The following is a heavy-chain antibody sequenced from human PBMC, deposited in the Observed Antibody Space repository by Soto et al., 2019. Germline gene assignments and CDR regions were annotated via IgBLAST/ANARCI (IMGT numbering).Heavy chain of an antibody. CDR3: ARSVFP. CDR1: GGTISSGGYY. CDR2: IYYIGST. Sequence: QVQLQESGPGLVKPSQTLSLTCTVSGGTISSGGYYWNWIRQHPGKGLEWIGYIYYIGSTYYHPSLKCRVSISLATSKIQFSLKLSSVTAADTAVYYCARSVFPWGQGTLVTVSS. V-gene: IGHV4-31*03. J-gene: IGHJ5*02.